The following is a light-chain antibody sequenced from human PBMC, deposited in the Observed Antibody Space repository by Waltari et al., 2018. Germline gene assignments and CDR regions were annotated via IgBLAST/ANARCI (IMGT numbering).Light chain of an antibody. CDR3: QQYNNWPPLT. CDR2: GAS. CDR1: QSVSSN. J-gene: IGKJ4*01. V-gene: IGKV3-15*01. Sequence: EIVMTQSPATLSVSPGERATLSCRASQSVSSNLAWYQQKPVQAPRLLIYGASTRATSIPARFSGSGSGTEFTLTISSLQSEDFAVYYCQQYNNWPPLTFGGGTKVEIK.